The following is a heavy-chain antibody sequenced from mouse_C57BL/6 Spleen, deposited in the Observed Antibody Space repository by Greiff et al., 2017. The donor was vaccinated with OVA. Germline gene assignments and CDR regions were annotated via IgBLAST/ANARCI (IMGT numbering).Heavy chain of an antibody. Sequence: QVQLKQPGAELVKPGASVKLSCKASGYTFTSYWMHWVKQRPGQGLEWIGMIHPNSGSTNYNEKFKSKATLTVDKSSSTAYMQLSSLTSEDSAVYYCAREALGYFDVWGTGTTVTVSS. CDR2: IHPNSGST. J-gene: IGHJ1*03. CDR1: GYTFTSYW. CDR3: AREALGYFDV. V-gene: IGHV1-64*01.